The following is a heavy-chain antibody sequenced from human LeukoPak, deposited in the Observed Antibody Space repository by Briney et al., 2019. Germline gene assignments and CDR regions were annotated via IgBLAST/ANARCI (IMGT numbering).Heavy chain of an antibody. V-gene: IGHV3-21*01. CDR1: GFTFSNYN. Sequence: GGSLRLSCAASGFTFSNYNMNWVRQAPGKGLEWVSSISSSSSYIYYADSVKGRFTISRDNAKNSLYLQMNSLRAEDTAVYYCARDFPLYCSGGSCYPDYWGQGTLVTVSS. CDR2: ISSSSSYI. CDR3: ARDFPLYCSGGSCYPDY. J-gene: IGHJ4*02. D-gene: IGHD2-15*01.